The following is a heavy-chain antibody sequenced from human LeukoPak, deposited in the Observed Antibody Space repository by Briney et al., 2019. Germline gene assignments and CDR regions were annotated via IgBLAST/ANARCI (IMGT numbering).Heavy chain of an antibody. V-gene: IGHV3-23*01. J-gene: IGHJ4*02. CDR1: GFTVRNNY. CDR3: AKGRGTTVTAAANY. D-gene: IGHD4-17*01. CDR2: ISGTGGTT. Sequence: PGGSLRLSCAASGFTVRNNYMNWVRQAPGKGLEWVSTISGTGGTTYYADSVKGRFTISRDNSKNTLFLQFNSLRADDTAVYYCAKGRGTTVTAAANYWGQGTLVTVSS.